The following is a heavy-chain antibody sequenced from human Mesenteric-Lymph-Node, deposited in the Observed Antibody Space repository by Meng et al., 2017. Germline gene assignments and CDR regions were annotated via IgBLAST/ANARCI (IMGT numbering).Heavy chain of an antibody. CDR2: MNPNSGNT. V-gene: IGHV1-8*01. D-gene: IGHD3-22*01. Sequence: ASVKVSCKASGYTFTSYDINWVRQATGQGLEWMGWMNPNSGNTGYAQKFQGRVTMTRNTSISTAYMELSSLRSEDTAVYYCARDKEYYYDSSGYYYVEPDAFDIWGQGTMVTVSS. J-gene: IGHJ3*02. CDR1: GYTFTSYD. CDR3: ARDKEYYYDSSGYYYVEPDAFDI.